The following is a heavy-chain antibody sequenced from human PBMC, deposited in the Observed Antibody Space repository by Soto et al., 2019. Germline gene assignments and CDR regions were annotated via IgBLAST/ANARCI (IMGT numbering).Heavy chain of an antibody. CDR1: GFTFSNAW. CDR3: TTFRLVRVPAARTNYYYYYGMDV. J-gene: IGHJ6*02. Sequence: GGSLRLSCAASGFTFSNAWMNWVRQAPGKGLEWVGRIKSKTDGGTTDYAAPVKGRFTISRDDSKNTLYLQMNSLKTEDTAVYYCTTFRLVRVPAARTNYYYYYGMDVWGQGTTVTVSS. D-gene: IGHD2-2*01. V-gene: IGHV3-15*07. CDR2: IKSKTDGGTT.